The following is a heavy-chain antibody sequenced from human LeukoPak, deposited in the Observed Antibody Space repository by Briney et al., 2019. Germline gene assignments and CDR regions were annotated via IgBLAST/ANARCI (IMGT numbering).Heavy chain of an antibody. CDR3: AREVVGGGYYYYYVDV. V-gene: IGHV4-61*10. CDR2: IYYSGST. Sequence: SHTLSLTCTVSGASISGSISGGTYYWNWIRQPAGKGLEWIGHIYYSGSTNYNPSLKSRVTILVDTSKNQFSLKLSSVTAADTAVYYCAREVVGGGYYYYYVDVWGKGTTVTVSS. J-gene: IGHJ6*03. D-gene: IGHD1-26*01. CDR1: GASISGSISGGTYY.